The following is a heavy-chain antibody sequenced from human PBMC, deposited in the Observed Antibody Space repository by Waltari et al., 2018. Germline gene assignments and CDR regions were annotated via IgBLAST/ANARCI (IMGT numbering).Heavy chain of an antibody. CDR1: GDSVSSAFL. CDR3: ARDRGRGLYLDT. J-gene: IGHJ5*02. CDR2: VHGSGRT. Sequence: QLQESGPGLVKPSGTMSLNCAVSGDSVSSAFLWNWVRQSPQKGLEWIGQVHGSGRTNYNPSLASRVTVSLDTSKNIFSLKVTSATAADTAVYYCARDRGRGLYLDTWGPGTLVTVSP. V-gene: IGHV4-4*02. D-gene: IGHD2-15*01.